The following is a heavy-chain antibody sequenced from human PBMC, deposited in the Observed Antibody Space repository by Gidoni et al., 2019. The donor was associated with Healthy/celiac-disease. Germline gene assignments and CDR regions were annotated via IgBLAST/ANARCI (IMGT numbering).Heavy chain of an antibody. J-gene: IGHJ4*02. CDR1: GFTFSDYY. Sequence: QVQLVESGGGLVKPGGSLRLPCAASGFTFSDYYMSWIRQAPGKGLEWVSYISSSSSYTNYADSVKGRFTISRDNAKNSLYLQMNSLRAEDTAVYYCSYDSSGYYSFDYWGQGTLVTVSS. CDR3: SYDSSGYYSFDY. D-gene: IGHD3-22*01. V-gene: IGHV3-11*05. CDR2: ISSSSSYT.